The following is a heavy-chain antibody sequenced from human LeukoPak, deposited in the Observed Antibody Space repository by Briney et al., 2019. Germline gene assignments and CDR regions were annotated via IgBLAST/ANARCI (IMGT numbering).Heavy chain of an antibody. J-gene: IGHJ4*02. CDR3: ARVREGVGYLDY. D-gene: IGHD3-3*01. CDR2: IYPSGST. V-gene: IGHV4-4*07. CDR1: GGSISSYY. Sequence: SETLSLTCTVSGGSISSYYWSWIRQPAGKGLEWIGRIYPSGSTNYNPSLKSRVTMSADTSKNQFSLKLSSVTAADTAVYYCARVREGVGYLDYWGQGTLVTVSS.